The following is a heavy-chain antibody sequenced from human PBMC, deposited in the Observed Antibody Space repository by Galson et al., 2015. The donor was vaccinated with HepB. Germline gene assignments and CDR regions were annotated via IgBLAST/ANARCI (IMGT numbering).Heavy chain of an antibody. CDR3: ARVNNDFWSGYYGGWIDP. J-gene: IGHJ5*02. CDR1: GFTVSSNY. V-gene: IGHV3-53*01. CDR2: IYSGGST. D-gene: IGHD3-3*01. Sequence: SLRLSCAASGFTVSSNYMSWVRQAPGKGLEWVSVIYSGGSTYYADSVKGRFTISRDNSKNTLYLQMNSLRAEDTAVYYCARVNNDFWSGYYGGWIDPWGQGTLVTVSS.